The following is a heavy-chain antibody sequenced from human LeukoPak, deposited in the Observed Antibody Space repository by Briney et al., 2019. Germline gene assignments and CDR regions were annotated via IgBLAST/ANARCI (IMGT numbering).Heavy chain of an antibody. CDR3: ARGRYCSGGSCYLVY. CDR2: IYYSGNT. D-gene: IGHD2-15*01. V-gene: IGHV4-59*01. J-gene: IGHJ4*02. CDR1: GGSISSYY. Sequence: SETLSLTCTVSGGSISSYYWSWIRQPPGKGLEWIGYIYYSGNTNYNPSLKSRVTISVDTSKNQFSLKLNPVTAADTAVYYCARGRYCSGGSCYLVYWGQGTLVTVSS.